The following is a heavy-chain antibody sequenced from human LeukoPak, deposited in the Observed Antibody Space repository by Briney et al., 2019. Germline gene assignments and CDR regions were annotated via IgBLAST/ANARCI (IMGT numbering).Heavy chain of an antibody. Sequence: GGSVRLSCAASGFSFSSYALNWVRQAPGKGVEWVSGISGSGDVTYYADSVGGRLTISRNNAKNTLYLQINSLIVEDTAIYYCTKGGTLVPQGDFEYWGQGTLVIVSS. V-gene: IGHV3-23*01. CDR1: GFSFSSYA. J-gene: IGHJ4*02. D-gene: IGHD2-8*02. CDR3: TKGGTLVPQGDFEY. CDR2: ISGSGDVT.